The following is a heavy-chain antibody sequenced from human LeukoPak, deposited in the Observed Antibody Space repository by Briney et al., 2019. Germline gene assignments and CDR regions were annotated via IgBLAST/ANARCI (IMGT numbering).Heavy chain of an antibody. D-gene: IGHD4-17*01. CDR2: IYTSGST. CDR3: ARGTVTSPFDY. J-gene: IGHJ4*02. CDR1: GGSISRYY. V-gene: IGHV4-4*07. Sequence: PSETLSLTCPVSGGSISRYYWSWIRQPAGKGLEWIGCIYTSGSTNYNPSLKSRVTMSVDTSKNQFSLKLSSVTAADTAVYYCARGTVTSPFDYWGQGTLVTVSS.